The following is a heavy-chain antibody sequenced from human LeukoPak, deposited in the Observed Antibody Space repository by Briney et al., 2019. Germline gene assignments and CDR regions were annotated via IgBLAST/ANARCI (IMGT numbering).Heavy chain of an antibody. CDR3: ARQSSSSNYGFDY. J-gene: IGHJ4*02. CDR2: SYPGDYDS. Sequence: GESLKISCKGSGYSFTNYWIGWVRQMPGKGLEWMGISYPGDYDSRYSPSFQGQVTISADKSISTAYLQWRSLKASDTAMYYCARQSSSSNYGFDYWGQGTPVTVSS. V-gene: IGHV5-51*01. D-gene: IGHD4-11*01. CDR1: GYSFTNYW.